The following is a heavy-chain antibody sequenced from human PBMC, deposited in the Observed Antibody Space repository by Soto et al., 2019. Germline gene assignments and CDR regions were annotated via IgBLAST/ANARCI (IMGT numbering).Heavy chain of an antibody. CDR1: GDTFTDYY. CDR2: VNPSGGHT. D-gene: IGHD2-21*02. J-gene: IGHJ4*02. V-gene: IGHV1-46*01. Sequence: QVQLVQSGAEVKKPGASVKVSCKASGDTFTDYYIHWVRQAPGQGLEWMGTVNPSGGHTTYAQHFLGRMTMTRDTSTSTLYMELTSLTSEDTAISYCARGGPVVVVTAALDYWGQGTLVTVSS. CDR3: ARGGPVVVVTAALDY.